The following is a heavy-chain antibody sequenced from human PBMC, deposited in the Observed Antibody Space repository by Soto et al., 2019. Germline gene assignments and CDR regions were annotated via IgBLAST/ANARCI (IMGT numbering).Heavy chain of an antibody. J-gene: IGHJ4*02. V-gene: IGHV1-3*01. CDR1: GYTFTSYA. Sequence: QVQLVQSGAEVKKPGASVKVSCKASGYTFTSYAMHWVRQAPGQRLEWMGWINAGNGNTKYSQKFQGRVTITRDTSARTAYTELGSLRSEDTAVYYCARDPGYSYGYNWGQGTLVTVSS. CDR2: INAGNGNT. CDR3: ARDPGYSYGYN. D-gene: IGHD5-18*01.